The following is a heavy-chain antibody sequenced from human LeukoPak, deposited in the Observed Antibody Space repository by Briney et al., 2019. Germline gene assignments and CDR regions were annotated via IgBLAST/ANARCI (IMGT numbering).Heavy chain of an antibody. J-gene: IGHJ4*02. D-gene: IGHD6-19*01. V-gene: IGHV3-7*01. CDR1: GFTLNNYW. CDR2: IKQDGSEK. Sequence: GSLRLSCAAPGFTLNNYWMSWVRQAPGKGLEWVANIKQDGSEKYYADSVKGRFTISRDNSKNTLYLQMNSLRAEDTAVYYCAKEWGIAVAGSEYYFDYWGQGTLVTVSS. CDR3: AKEWGIAVAGSEYYFDY.